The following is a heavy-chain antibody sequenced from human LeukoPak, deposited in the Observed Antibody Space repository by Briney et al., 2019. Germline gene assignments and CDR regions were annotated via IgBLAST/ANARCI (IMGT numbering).Heavy chain of an antibody. Sequence: PSETLSLTCSVSGDSISSYYWSWIRQSPGKGPEWIGHIYYSVTTNYTPSLKSRATISIDTSKNQFSLKLISVAAAHTAVYYCARQGIRGQWLVHFDYWGQGTLVTVSS. CDR2: IYYSVTT. CDR3: ARQGIRGQWLVHFDY. J-gene: IGHJ4*02. CDR1: GDSISSYY. D-gene: IGHD6-19*01. V-gene: IGHV4-59*08.